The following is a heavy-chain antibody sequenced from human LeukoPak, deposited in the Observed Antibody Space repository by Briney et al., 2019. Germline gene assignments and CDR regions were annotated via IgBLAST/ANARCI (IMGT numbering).Heavy chain of an antibody. D-gene: IGHD2-8*01. J-gene: IGHJ5*02. CDR3: ARDRYCTNGVCYTYWFDP. CDR1: GFTFSSYA. V-gene: IGHV3-30-3*01. Sequence: GGSLRLSCAASGFTFSSYAMHWVRQAPGKGLEWVAVISYDGSNKYYADSVKGRFTISRDNSKNTLYLQMNSLRAEDTAVYYCARDRYCTNGVCYTYWFDPWGQGTLVTVSS. CDR2: ISYDGSNK.